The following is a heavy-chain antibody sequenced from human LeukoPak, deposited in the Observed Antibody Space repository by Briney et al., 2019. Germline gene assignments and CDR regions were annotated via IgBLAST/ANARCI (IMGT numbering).Heavy chain of an antibody. D-gene: IGHD6-13*01. J-gene: IGHJ4*02. CDR3: ASPSIAAAGTDY. CDR2: IYYSGST. V-gene: IGHV4-39*01. Sequence: PSETLSLTCTVSGGSISSSSYYWGWIRQPPGKGLEWIGSIYYSGSTYYNPSLKSRVTISVDTSKNQFSLKLSSVTAADTAVYYCASPSIAAAGTDYWGQGTLVTVSS. CDR1: GGSISSSSYY.